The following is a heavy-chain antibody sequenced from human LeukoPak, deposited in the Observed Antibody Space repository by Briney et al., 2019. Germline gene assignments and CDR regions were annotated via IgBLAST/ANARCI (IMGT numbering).Heavy chain of an antibody. CDR1: GGSFSGYY. Sequence: SETLSLTCAVYGGSFSGYYWSWIRQPPGKGLEWIGEINHSGSTNYNPSLKSRVTISVDTSKNQFSLKLSSVTAADTAVYYCARGSLEWFYYYYMDVWGKGTTVTVPS. J-gene: IGHJ6*03. V-gene: IGHV4-34*01. CDR2: INHSGST. CDR3: ARGSLEWFYYYYMDV. D-gene: IGHD3-3*01.